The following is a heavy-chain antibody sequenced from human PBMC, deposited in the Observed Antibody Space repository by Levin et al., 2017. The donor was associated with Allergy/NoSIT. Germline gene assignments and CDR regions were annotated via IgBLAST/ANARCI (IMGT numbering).Heavy chain of an antibody. CDR1: GFTFSSYG. V-gene: IGHV3-33*01. Sequence: LSLTCAASGFTFSSYGMHWVRQAPGKGLEWVAVIWYDGSNKYYADSVKGRFTISRDNSKNTLYLQMNSLRAEDTAVYYCARDSREDMSDYWGQGTLVTVSS. CDR3: ARDSREDMSDY. CDR2: IWYDGSNK. J-gene: IGHJ4*02. D-gene: IGHD2-15*01.